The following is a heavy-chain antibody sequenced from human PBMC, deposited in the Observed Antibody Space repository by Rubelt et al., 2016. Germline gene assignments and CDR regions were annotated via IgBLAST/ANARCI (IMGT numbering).Heavy chain of an antibody. D-gene: IGHD3-22*01. Sequence: QVQLQESGPGLVKPSQTLSLTCTVSGGSISSGGYYWSWIRQHPGKGLEWIGYIYYSGSTYYNPSLNGRGTIAVDTSKNQLSLKLSSVTAADTAVYYCARLFEVVVHAFDIWGQGTMVTVSS. CDR3: ARLFEVVVHAFDI. J-gene: IGHJ3*02. CDR1: GGSISSGGYY. CDR2: IYYSGST. V-gene: IGHV4-31*03.